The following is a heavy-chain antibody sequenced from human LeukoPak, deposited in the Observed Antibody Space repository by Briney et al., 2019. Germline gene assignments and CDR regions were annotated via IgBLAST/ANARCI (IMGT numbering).Heavy chain of an antibody. CDR2: FDPEDGET. D-gene: IGHD3-10*01. Sequence: ASVKVSCKVSGYTLTELSMHWVRQAPGKGLEWMGGFDPEDGETIYAQKFQGRVTMTEDTSTDTAYMELSSLRSEDTAVYYCATGGVEEGSPQIYYFDYWGQGTLVTVSS. CDR3: ATGGVEEGSPQIYYFDY. J-gene: IGHJ4*02. CDR1: GYTLTELS. V-gene: IGHV1-24*01.